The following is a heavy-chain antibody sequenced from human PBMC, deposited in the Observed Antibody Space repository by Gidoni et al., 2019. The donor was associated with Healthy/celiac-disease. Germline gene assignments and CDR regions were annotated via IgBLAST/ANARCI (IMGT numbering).Heavy chain of an antibody. Sequence: QVQLVQSGAEVKKPGSSVKVSCKASGGTFSSYAISWVRQAPGQGLEWMGRIIPILGIANYAQKFQGRVTITADKSTSTAYMELSSLRSEDTAVYYCARGHDLSLNWFDPWGQGTLVTVSS. V-gene: IGHV1-69*09. CDR1: GGTFSSYA. D-gene: IGHD3-16*01. CDR2: IIPILGIA. J-gene: IGHJ5*02. CDR3: ARGHDLSLNWFDP.